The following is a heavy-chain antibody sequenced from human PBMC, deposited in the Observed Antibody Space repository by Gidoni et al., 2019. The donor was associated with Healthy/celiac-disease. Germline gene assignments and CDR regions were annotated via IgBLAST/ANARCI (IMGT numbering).Heavy chain of an antibody. J-gene: IGHJ4*02. Sequence: EVQLVESGGGLVKPGGSLRLSCAASGFTFSSYSMNWVRQAPGKGLEGVSSISSSSSYIYYADSVKGRFTISRDNAKNSLYLQMNSLRAEDTAVYYCARAPRGDILTGYLDYWGQGTLVTVSS. D-gene: IGHD3-9*01. CDR3: ARAPRGDILTGYLDY. CDR1: GFTFSSYS. V-gene: IGHV3-21*01. CDR2: ISSSSSYI.